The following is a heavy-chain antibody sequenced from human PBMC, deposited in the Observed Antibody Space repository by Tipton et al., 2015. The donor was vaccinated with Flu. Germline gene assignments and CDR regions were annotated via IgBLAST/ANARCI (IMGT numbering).Heavy chain of an antibody. CDR3: AKGQLWFYYMDV. D-gene: IGHD5-18*01. CDR2: ISGSGGST. CDR1: GFTFSSYA. V-gene: IGHV3-23*01. J-gene: IGHJ6*03. Sequence: SLRLSCAASGFTFSSYAMSWVRQAPGKGLEWVSAISGSGGSTYYADSAKGRFTISRDNSKNTLYLQMNSLRAEDTAVYYCAKGQLWFYYMDVWGKGTTVTVSS.